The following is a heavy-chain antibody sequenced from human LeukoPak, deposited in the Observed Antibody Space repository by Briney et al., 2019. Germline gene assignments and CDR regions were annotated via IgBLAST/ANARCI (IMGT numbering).Heavy chain of an antibody. CDR2: ISAYNGNT. CDR3: ARDATSVYYYGSGSCKFPPDY. D-gene: IGHD3-10*01. J-gene: IGHJ4*02. V-gene: IGHV1-18*01. Sequence: ASVKVSCKASGYTFTSYGISWVRQAPGQGLEWMGWISAYNGNTNYAQKLQGRVTMTTDTSTSTAYMELTSLRSDDTAVYYCARDATSVYYYGSGSCKFPPDYWGQGTLVTVSS. CDR1: GYTFTSYG.